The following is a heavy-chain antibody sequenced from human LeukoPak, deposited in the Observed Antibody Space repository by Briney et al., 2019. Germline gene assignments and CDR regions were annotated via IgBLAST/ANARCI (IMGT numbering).Heavy chain of an antibody. CDR2: ISSSSYI. V-gene: IGHV3-21*01. Sequence: KPGGSLRLSCAASGFTFSSFNMNWVRQAPGKGLEWVSSISSSSYIYYADSVKGRFTISRDNAKNSMYLRMNSLRAEDTAVYYCAREGGFYRPLDYSGQGTLVTVSS. J-gene: IGHJ4*02. D-gene: IGHD3-3*01. CDR3: AREGGFYRPLDY. CDR1: GFTFSSFN.